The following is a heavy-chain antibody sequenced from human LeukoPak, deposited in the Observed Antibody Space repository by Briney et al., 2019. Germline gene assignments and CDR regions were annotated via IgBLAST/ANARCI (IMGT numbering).Heavy chain of an antibody. V-gene: IGHV4-34*01. CDR1: GGSFSDYY. CDR2: INHSGST. D-gene: IGHD6-19*01. CDR3: ARGEYDSSGWSYYFDY. Sequence: SETLSLTCAVYGGSFSDYYWSWIRQPPGKGLEWIGEINHSGSTNYNPSLKSRVTISVDTSKNQFSLKLSSVTAADTAVYYCARGEYDSSGWSYYFDYWGQGTLVTVSS. J-gene: IGHJ4*02.